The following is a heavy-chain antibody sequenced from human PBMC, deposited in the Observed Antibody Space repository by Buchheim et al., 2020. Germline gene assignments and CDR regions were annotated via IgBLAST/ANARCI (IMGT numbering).Heavy chain of an antibody. V-gene: IGHV4-30-2*01. D-gene: IGHD2-8*01. J-gene: IGHJ3*02. CDR1: GGSIRSGGYS. CDR2: VYHSGST. CDR3: ARTVGVFEI. Sequence: QLQLQESGPGLVKPSQTLSLTCAVSGGSIRSGGYSWSWIRQPPGKGLEWIGNVYHSGSTNYNPTLKSRVTISVDRSKHKFSLELSSATAADTAVYYCARTVGVFEIWGQGT.